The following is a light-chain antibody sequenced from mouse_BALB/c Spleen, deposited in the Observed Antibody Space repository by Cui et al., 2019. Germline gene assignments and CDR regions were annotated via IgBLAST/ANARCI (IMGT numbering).Light chain of an antibody. J-gene: IGKJ1*01. CDR3: QQRSRWT. CDR1: SSVSY. CDR2: GIS. V-gene: IGKV4-90*01. Sequence: EILLTQSPAIIAASPGEKVTITCSASSSVSYMNWYQQKPGSSPKIWIYGISNLASGVPARFSGSGSGTSFSFTINSMEAEDVATYYCQQRSRWTFGGGTKLEIK.